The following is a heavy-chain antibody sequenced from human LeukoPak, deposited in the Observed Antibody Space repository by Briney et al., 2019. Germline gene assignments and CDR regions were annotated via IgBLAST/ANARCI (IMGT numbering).Heavy chain of an antibody. V-gene: IGHV3-48*01. D-gene: IGHD2-2*01. CDR2: ISNSSSTM. J-gene: IGHJ4*02. CDR1: GFTFSSYS. Sequence: GGSLRLSCAASGFTFSSYSMNWVRQAPGKGLEWISYISNSSSTMYYADSVKGRFTISRDNAKNSLYLQMNSLRAEDTAVYYCASGVSSTSCYVDYWGQGTLVTVSS. CDR3: ASGVSSTSCYVDY.